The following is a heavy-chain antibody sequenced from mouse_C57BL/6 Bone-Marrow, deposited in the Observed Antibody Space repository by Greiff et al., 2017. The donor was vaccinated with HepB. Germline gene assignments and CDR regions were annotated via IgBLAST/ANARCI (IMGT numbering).Heavy chain of an antibody. Sequence: SGPELVKPGASVKIPCKASGYTFTDYNMDWVKQSHGKSLEWIGDINPNNGGTIYNQKFKGKATLTVDKSSSTAYMELRSLTSEDTAVYYGARGHYYGSSYGFAYWGQGTLVTVSA. J-gene: IGHJ3*01. CDR2: INPNNGGT. CDR3: ARGHYYGSSYGFAY. D-gene: IGHD1-1*01. CDR1: GYTFTDYN. V-gene: IGHV1-18*01.